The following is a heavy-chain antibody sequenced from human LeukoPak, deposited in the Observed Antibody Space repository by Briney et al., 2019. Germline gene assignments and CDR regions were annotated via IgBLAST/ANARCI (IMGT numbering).Heavy chain of an antibody. CDR2: INPNSGGT. CDR1: GYTFTGYY. CDR3: ARDLQAFYYYYSYGMDV. V-gene: IGHV1-2*02. Sequence: ASVKVSCKASGYTFTGYYMHWVRQAPGQGLEWMGWINPNSGGTNYAQKFQGRVTMTRDTSISTAYMELSRLRSDDTAVYYCARDLQAFYYYYSYGMDVWGQGTTVTVSS. J-gene: IGHJ6*02.